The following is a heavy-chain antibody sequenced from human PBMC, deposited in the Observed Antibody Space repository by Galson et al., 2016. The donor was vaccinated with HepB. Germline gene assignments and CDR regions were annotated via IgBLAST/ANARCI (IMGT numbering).Heavy chain of an antibody. V-gene: IGHV3-15*01. CDR3: TTWKG. D-gene: IGHD1-1*01. CDR1: GFTFSKAW. CDR2: IKTESDGWAT. Sequence: SLRLSCAASGFTFSKAWLSWVRQAPGKGLEWVSRIKTESDGWATDYTAAVKGRFTISRDDSRSSVSLQMDSLKPEDTAVYYCTTWKGWGQGTLVTVSS. J-gene: IGHJ4*02.